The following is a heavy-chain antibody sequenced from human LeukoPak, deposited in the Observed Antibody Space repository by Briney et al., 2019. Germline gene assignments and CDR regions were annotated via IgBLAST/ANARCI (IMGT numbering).Heavy chain of an antibody. Sequence: PGGSLRLSCTASGFTFGDYAMSWFRQAPGKGLEWVGFIRSKAYGGTTEYAASVKGRFTISRDDSKSIAYLQMNSLKTEDTAVYYCTRVDIVVVPAAMPDYWGQGTLVTVSS. J-gene: IGHJ4*02. D-gene: IGHD2-2*03. CDR1: GFTFGDYA. CDR3: TRVDIVVVPAAMPDY. V-gene: IGHV3-49*03. CDR2: IRSKAYGGTT.